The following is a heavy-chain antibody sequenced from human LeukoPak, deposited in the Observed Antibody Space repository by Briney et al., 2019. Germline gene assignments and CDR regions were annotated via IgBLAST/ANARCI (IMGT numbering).Heavy chain of an antibody. Sequence: GGSPRLSCAASGFSFSSYGFHWVRQAPGKGLEWVAVMWYDGTTKFYADSVKGRFTVSRDTVKDTLYLQMNSLRAEDTAVYYCVRDLGGRSGHWGQGTLVTVSS. CDR2: MWYDGTTK. D-gene: IGHD1-26*01. CDR3: VRDLGGRSGH. CDR1: GFSFSSYG. V-gene: IGHV3-33*01. J-gene: IGHJ4*02.